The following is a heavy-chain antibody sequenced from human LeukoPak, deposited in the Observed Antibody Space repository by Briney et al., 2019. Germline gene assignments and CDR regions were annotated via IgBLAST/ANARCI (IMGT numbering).Heavy chain of an antibody. CDR2: ITNDGSST. D-gene: IGHD6-13*01. CDR1: GFTFSRHW. Sequence: GGSLRLSCAASGFTFSRHWMHWVRQVPGKGLEWVSRITNDGSSTTYADSVKGRFTISRDNAKNSLYLQMNSLRAEDTAVYYCARAGIAAAGKLDWGQGTLVTVSS. V-gene: IGHV3-74*01. CDR3: ARAGIAAAGKLD. J-gene: IGHJ4*02.